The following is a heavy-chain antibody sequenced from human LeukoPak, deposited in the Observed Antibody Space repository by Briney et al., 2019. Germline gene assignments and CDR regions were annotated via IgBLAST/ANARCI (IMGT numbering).Heavy chain of an antibody. CDR3: ARDVSGYDSSGYYVY. CDR2: INPSGGST. V-gene: IGHV1-46*01. Sequence: ASVKVSCKASGYTFTSYYMHWVRQAPGQGLEWMGIINPSGGSTSYAQKFQGRVTMTRDTSTSTVYMELSSLRSEDTAVYYCARDVSGYDSSGYYVYWGQGTLVTDSS. D-gene: IGHD3-22*01. J-gene: IGHJ4*02. CDR1: GYTFTSYY.